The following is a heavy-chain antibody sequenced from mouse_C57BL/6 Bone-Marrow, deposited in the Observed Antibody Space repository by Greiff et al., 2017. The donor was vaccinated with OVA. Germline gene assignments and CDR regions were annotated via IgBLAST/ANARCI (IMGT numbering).Heavy chain of an antibody. CDR3: ARGGTTVVATDYYAMDY. Sequence: VQVVESGPELVKPGASVKLSCKASGYTFTSYDINWVKQRPGQGLEWIGLIYPRDGSTKYNEKFKGKDTLTVDTSSSTAYMELHSLTSEDSAVYCCARGGTTVVATDYYAMDYWGQGTSVTVSS. CDR2: IYPRDGST. V-gene: IGHV1-85*01. CDR1: GYTFTSYD. D-gene: IGHD1-1*01. J-gene: IGHJ4*01.